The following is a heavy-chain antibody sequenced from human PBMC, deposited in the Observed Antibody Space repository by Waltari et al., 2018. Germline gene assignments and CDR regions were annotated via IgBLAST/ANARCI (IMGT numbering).Heavy chain of an antibody. CDR2: INHSGST. Sequence: QVQLQQWGAGLLKPSETLSLTCAVYGGSFSGYYWSWIRQPPGKGLEWIGEINHSGSTNYNPSLKSRVTISVDTSKNQFSLKLSSVTAADTAVYYCARPQIPAAAQVTYYFDYWGQGTLVTVSS. CDR3: ARPQIPAAAQVTYYFDY. CDR1: GGSFSGYY. V-gene: IGHV4-34*01. J-gene: IGHJ4*02. D-gene: IGHD2-2*01.